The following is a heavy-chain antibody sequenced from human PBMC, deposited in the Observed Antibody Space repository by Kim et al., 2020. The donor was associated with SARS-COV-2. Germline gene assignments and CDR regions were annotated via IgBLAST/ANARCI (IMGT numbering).Heavy chain of an antibody. J-gene: IGHJ4*02. D-gene: IGHD2-15*01. Sequence: YADSVKGRFTISRDNSKNTLYLQMNSLRAEDTAVYYCAKTRPVVSVLFDYWGQGTLVTVSS. V-gene: IGHV3-23*01. CDR3: AKTRPVVSVLFDY.